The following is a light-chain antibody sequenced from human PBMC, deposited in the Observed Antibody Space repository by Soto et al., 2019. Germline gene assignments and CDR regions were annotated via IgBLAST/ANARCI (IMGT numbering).Light chain of an antibody. CDR2: AAS. J-gene: IGKJ2*01. CDR1: QSISSY. Sequence: DIQMTQSPSSLSASVGDRVTITCRASQSISSYLNWYQQKPGKATKLLIYAASSLQSGVPSRFSGSGSGTDFTLTISSLQPEDFATYYCQQSYSTPRTFCQGTKLEIK. CDR3: QQSYSTPRT. V-gene: IGKV1-39*01.